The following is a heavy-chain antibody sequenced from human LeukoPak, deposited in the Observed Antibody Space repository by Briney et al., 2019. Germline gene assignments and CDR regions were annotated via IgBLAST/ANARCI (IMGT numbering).Heavy chain of an antibody. V-gene: IGHV4-31*11. D-gene: IGHD5-18*01. Sequence: SETLSLTCAVYGGSFSDYYWSWIRQHPGKGLEWIGYMYYRGSTYYNPSLKSRVTISVDTSKNQFSLKLSSVSAADTAVYCCARSYGYGTNFDYWGQGTLVTVSS. J-gene: IGHJ4*02. CDR3: ARSYGYGTNFDY. CDR2: MYYRGST. CDR1: GGSFSDYY.